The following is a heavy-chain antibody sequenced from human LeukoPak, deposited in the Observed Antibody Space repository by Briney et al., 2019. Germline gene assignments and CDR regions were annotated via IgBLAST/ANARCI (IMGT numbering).Heavy chain of an antibody. CDR3: ARGSQSTYWFDP. CDR2: IIPILGIA. Sequence: ASVKVSCKASGGTFSSYAISWVRQAPGQGLEWMGRIIPILGIANYAQKFQGRVTITADKSTSTAYMEPSSLRSEDTAVYYCARGSQSTYWFDPWGQGTLVTVSS. V-gene: IGHV1-69*04. J-gene: IGHJ5*02. CDR1: GGTFSSYA.